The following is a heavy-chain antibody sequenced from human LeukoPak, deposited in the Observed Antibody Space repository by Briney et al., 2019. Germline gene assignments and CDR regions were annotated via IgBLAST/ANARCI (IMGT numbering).Heavy chain of an antibody. D-gene: IGHD3-10*01. V-gene: IGHV3-7*01. Sequence: GGSPRLSCAASGFTFSSYWMSWVRQAPGKGLEWVANIKQDGSEKYYVDSVKGRFTISRDNAKNSLYLQTNSLRAEDTAVYYCARSPPFGELLSWGQGTLVTVSS. CDR1: GFTFSSYW. CDR2: IKQDGSEK. CDR3: ARSPPFGELLS. J-gene: IGHJ4*02.